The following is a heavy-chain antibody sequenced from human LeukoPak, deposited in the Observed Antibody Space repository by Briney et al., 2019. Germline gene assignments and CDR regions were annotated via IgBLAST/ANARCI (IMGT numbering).Heavy chain of an antibody. D-gene: IGHD3-3*01. CDR1: GGSFSGYY. CDR3: ARVWSGYSNNWFDP. V-gene: IGHV4-31*11. Sequence: SETLSLTCAVYGGSFSGYYWSWIRQHPGKGLEWIGYIYYSGSTYYNPSLKSRVSISVDTSKNQFSLKLSSVTAADTAVYYCARVWSGYSNNWFDPWGQGTLVTVSS. J-gene: IGHJ5*02. CDR2: IYYSGST.